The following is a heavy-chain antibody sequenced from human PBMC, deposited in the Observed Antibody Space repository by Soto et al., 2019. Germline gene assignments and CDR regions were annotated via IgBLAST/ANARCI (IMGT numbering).Heavy chain of an antibody. CDR3: ASSPNTAMVPGFDY. J-gene: IGHJ4*02. CDR1: GGSISSYY. CDR2: IYYSGST. V-gene: IGHV4-59*12. D-gene: IGHD5-18*01. Sequence: SETLSLTCTVSGGSISSYYWSWIRQPPGKGLEWIGYIYYSGSTNYNPSLKSRVTISVDRSKNQFSLKLSSVTAADTAVYYCASSPNTAMVPGFDYWGQGTLVTVSS.